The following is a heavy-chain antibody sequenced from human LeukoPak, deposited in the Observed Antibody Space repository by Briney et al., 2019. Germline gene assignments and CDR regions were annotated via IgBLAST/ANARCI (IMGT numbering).Heavy chain of an antibody. V-gene: IGHV3-21*01. CDR2: ISSSSSYI. D-gene: IGHD6-19*01. Sequence: GGSLGLSCAASGFTFSSYSMNWVRQAPGKGLEWVSSISSSSSYIYYADSVKGRFTISRDNAKNSLYLQMNSLRAEDTAVYYCARAGAVAAIYWGQGTLVTVSS. J-gene: IGHJ4*02. CDR3: ARAGAVAAIY. CDR1: GFTFSSYS.